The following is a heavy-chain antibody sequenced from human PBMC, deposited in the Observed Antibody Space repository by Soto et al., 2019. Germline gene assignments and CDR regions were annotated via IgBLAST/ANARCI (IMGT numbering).Heavy chain of an antibody. D-gene: IGHD1-26*01. V-gene: IGHV3-30*18. Sequence: GGSLRLSCAASGFDFSTSGMEWVRQFPGKGLEWVSVISNDGGRQYYAESVKGRFTISRDNSKKIVYLQMNSLRAEDTAVYYCAKLKPRAPVSYFDHWGQGILVTVSS. CDR1: GFDFSTSG. J-gene: IGHJ4*02. CDR3: AKLKPRAPVSYFDH. CDR2: ISNDGGRQ.